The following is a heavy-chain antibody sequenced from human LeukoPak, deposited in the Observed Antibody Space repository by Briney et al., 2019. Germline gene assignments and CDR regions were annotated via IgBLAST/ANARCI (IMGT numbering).Heavy chain of an antibody. Sequence: PAGSLRLSCTASGFSFRSYAMNWVRQTPGKGLEWLSILSGDSDITHYADSVKGRFTISRDNSKNTLYLQMNSLRAEDTAIYYCGKKYGLPTTTERSVQYWGPGTLVTVSS. CDR3: GKKYGLPTTTERSVQY. CDR1: GFSFRSYA. J-gene: IGHJ4*02. D-gene: IGHD1-1*01. V-gene: IGHV3-23*01. CDR2: LSGDSDIT.